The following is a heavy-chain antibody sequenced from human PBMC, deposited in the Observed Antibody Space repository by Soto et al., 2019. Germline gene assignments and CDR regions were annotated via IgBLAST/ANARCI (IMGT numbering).Heavy chain of an antibody. D-gene: IGHD6-19*01. CDR2: ISSSTI. J-gene: IGHJ5*02. V-gene: IGHV3-48*01. Sequence: EVQLVESGGGLVQPGGSLRLSCAASGFTFSNYSMNWVRQAPGKGLEWVSYISSSTIYYADSVKGRFTISRDNAKDSLYLKMNSMRAEDTAVYYCARETQWLNWFDPWGQGTLVTVSS. CDR1: GFTFSNYS. CDR3: ARETQWLNWFDP.